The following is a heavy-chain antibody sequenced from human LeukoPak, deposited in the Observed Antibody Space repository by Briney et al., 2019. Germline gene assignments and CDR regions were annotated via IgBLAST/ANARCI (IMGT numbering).Heavy chain of an antibody. CDR3: ARAPTYYYDSSGYFDY. V-gene: IGHV4-34*01. D-gene: IGHD3-22*01. CDR1: GGSFSGYY. CDR2: INHSGST. J-gene: IGHJ4*02. Sequence: SETLSLTCAVYGGSFSGYYWSWIRQPPGKGLEWIGEINHSGSTNYNPSLKSRVTISVDTSKNQFSLKLSSVTAADTAVYYCARAPTYYYDSSGYFDYWGQGTLVTVSS.